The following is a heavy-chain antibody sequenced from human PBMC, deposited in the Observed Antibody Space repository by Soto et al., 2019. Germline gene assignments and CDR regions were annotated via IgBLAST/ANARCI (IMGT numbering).Heavy chain of an antibody. CDR3: ARRGSGSYYAY. J-gene: IGHJ4*02. V-gene: IGHV3-23*01. CDR1: GFTFSSYA. Sequence: EVQLLESGGGLVQPGGSLRLSCAASGFTFSSYAMRWVRQAPGKGLELVSAISGSGGSTYYADSVKGRFTISRDNSKNTLYLQMHSLRAEDTAVYYCARRGSGSYYAYWGQGTLVTVSS. D-gene: IGHD1-26*01. CDR2: ISGSGGST.